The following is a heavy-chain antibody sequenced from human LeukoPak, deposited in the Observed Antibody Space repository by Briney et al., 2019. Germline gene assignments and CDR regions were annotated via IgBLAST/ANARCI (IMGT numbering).Heavy chain of an antibody. J-gene: IGHJ4*02. V-gene: IGHV3-33*01. CDR2: IWYDGSNK. D-gene: IGHD3-22*01. CDR3: AREVPEYYDSSGYYDY. CDR1: GFTFSTYG. Sequence: GGSLRLSCAASGFTFSTYGMHWVRQAPGKGLEWVALIWYDGSNKYSTDSVRGRFTISRDNSKNTLYLQMNSLRAEDTAVFYCAREVPEYYDSSGYYDYWGQGTLVTVSS.